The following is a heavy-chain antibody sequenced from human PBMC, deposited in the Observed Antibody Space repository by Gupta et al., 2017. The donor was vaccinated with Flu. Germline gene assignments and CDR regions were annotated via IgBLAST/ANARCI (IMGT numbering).Heavy chain of an antibody. V-gene: IGHV4-31*03. CDR2: VHSSGNT. Sequence: QMQLQESGPRLVKPSQTLSLTCSVSGGSINVFSFFWAWIRQVPGKGLEWIGYVHSSGNTYYNPSLRSRLMMSIDTSKNEFSLEMTSMTAGDTAMYYCARRGTYYCDFWGQGALVTVSS. CDR1: GGSINVFSFF. J-gene: IGHJ4*02. D-gene: IGHD1-7*01. CDR3: ARRGTYYCDF.